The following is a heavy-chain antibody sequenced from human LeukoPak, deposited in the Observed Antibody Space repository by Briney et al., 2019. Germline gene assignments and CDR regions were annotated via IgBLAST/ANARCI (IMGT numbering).Heavy chain of an antibody. CDR2: INSDESNT. J-gene: IGHJ4*02. Sequence: PGGSLRLSCAASGFTFSHYLMHWVRQAPGKGLVWVSRINSDESNTNSYADSVKGRFTISRDNSKNTLYLQMNSLRAEDTAVYYCARDGSEYSSSSPFDYWGQGTLVTVSS. CDR1: GFTFSHYL. CDR3: ARDGSEYSSSSPFDY. V-gene: IGHV3-74*01. D-gene: IGHD6-6*01.